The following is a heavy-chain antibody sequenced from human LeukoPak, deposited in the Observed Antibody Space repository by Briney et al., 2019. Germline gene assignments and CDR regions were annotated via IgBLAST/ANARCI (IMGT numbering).Heavy chain of an antibody. CDR1: GYTFTGYY. D-gene: IGHD6-19*01. V-gene: IGHV1-2*02. Sequence: ASVKVSFKGSGYTFTGYYMHWGRPAPGQGLEWMGRINPNSGGKNYAQKSQGRVTMTRDTSISTAYMEPGRLSSDDTAVYYCATVPRSGWPIDYRGPGTLVTVSS. CDR2: INPNSGGK. CDR3: ATVPRSGWPIDY. J-gene: IGHJ4*02.